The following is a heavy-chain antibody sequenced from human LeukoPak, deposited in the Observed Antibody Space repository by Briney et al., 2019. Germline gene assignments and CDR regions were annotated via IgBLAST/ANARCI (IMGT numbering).Heavy chain of an antibody. V-gene: IGHV4-39*01. Sequence: PSETLSLSCTVSGGSISSSSYYWGWIRQPPGKGLEWIGSMYYSGSGSTYYNPSLKSRVTISVDTSKNQFSLKLSSVTAADTAVYYCAKHTHSGHDLRHWGQGTLVPVSS. CDR3: AKHTHSGHDLRH. CDR1: GGSISSSSYY. J-gene: IGHJ4*02. CDR2: MYYSGSGST. D-gene: IGHD5-12*01.